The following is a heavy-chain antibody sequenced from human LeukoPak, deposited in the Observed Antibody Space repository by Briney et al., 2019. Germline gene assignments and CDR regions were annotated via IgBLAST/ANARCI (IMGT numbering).Heavy chain of an antibody. CDR2: ISYEGTTR. CDR1: GFNSSNYA. Sequence: RGPPRLPCATSGFNSSNYAMHWVRQALGRGLVRLEVISYEGTTRCYADSLKGRFTISRDNSNNTLYLEMNSLKAEDTAVYYCAKREYGDYVDAFNIWGQGTMVTVSS. D-gene: IGHD4-17*01. CDR3: AKREYGDYVDAFNI. J-gene: IGHJ3*02. V-gene: IGHV3-30*04.